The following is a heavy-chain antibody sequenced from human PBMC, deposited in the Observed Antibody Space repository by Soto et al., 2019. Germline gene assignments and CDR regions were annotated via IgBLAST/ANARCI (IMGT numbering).Heavy chain of an antibody. CDR3: LRDQRHWNEFAAQ. Sequence: VQLVESGGGLVQPGGSLRLSCAASGFAFGSYWMHWVRQAPGKGLVWVSRISQDGAIATQADSVKGRFTISRDNAKNTLFLQMNSLRAYDTAVYYCLRDQRHWNEFAAQWGQGTLVTVSS. CDR2: ISQDGAIA. D-gene: IGHD1-1*01. V-gene: IGHV3-74*01. J-gene: IGHJ4*02. CDR1: GFAFGSYW.